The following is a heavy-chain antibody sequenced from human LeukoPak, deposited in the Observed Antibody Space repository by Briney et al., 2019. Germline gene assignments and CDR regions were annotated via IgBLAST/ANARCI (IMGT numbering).Heavy chain of an antibody. J-gene: IGHJ5*02. D-gene: IGHD3-10*01. CDR3: ARDPLRGVNDWFDP. Sequence: GGSLRLSCAASGFTFSDYYMSWIRQAPGKGLEWVSSISSSSSYIYYADSVKGRFTISRDNAKNSLYLQMNSLRAEDTAVYYCARDPLRGVNDWFDPWGQGTLVTVSS. CDR1: GFTFSDYY. CDR2: ISSSSSYI. V-gene: IGHV3-11*06.